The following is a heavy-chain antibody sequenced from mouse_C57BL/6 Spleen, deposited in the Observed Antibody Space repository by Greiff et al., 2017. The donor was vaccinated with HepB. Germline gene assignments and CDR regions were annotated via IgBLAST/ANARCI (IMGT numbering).Heavy chain of an antibody. Sequence: EVQLQQSGPELVKPGASVKISCKASGYSFTGYYMNWVKQSPEKSLEWIGEINPSTGGTTYNQKFKAKATLTVDKSSSTAYMQLKSLTSEYSAVYYCATYYSKAWFAYWGQGTLVTVSA. CDR2: INPSTGGT. V-gene: IGHV1-42*01. CDR3: ATYYSKAWFAY. D-gene: IGHD2-5*01. CDR1: GYSFTGYY. J-gene: IGHJ3*01.